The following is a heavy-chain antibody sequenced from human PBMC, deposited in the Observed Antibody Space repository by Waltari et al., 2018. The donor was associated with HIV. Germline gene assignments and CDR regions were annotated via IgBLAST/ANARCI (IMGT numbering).Heavy chain of an antibody. Sequence: QVQLVQSGAEVKKPGSSVKVSCKASGGAFVSHTFNWVRQAPGQGLEWMGRAIPMFGTANYRRKFRGRVTITADKSTTTAYMELNGLRIDDTAVYYCASARETRGVDFDSWGQGTLVTVS. D-gene: IGHD3-10*01. CDR1: GGAFVSHT. V-gene: IGHV1-69*08. J-gene: IGHJ5*01. CDR2: AIPMFGTA. CDR3: ASARETRGVDFDS.